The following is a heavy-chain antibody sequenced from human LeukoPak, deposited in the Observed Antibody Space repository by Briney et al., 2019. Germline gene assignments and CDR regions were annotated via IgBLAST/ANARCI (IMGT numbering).Heavy chain of an antibody. CDR2: IYYSGST. CDR3: ARSLRDYYGSGSNVDY. V-gene: IGHV4-31*03. D-gene: IGHD3-10*01. J-gene: IGHJ4*02. CDR1: GGSISSGGYY. Sequence: PSQTLSLTCTVSGGSISSGGYYWSWIRQHPGKGLEWIGYIYYSGSTYYNPSLKSRVTISVDTSKNQFSLKLSSVTAADTAVYYCARSLRDYYGSGSNVDYWGQGTLVTVSS.